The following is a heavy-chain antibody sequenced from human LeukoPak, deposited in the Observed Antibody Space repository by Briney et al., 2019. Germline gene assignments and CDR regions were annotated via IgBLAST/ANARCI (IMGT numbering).Heavy chain of an antibody. CDR3: ARTRMATKTGAFDI. CDR1: GFTFDDC. V-gene: IGHV3-20*04. Sequence: GGSLRLSCAASGFTFDDCMSWVRQAPGKVLEWVSGINWNGGSTGYAGSVKGRFTISRDNAKNSLFLQMNSLRAEDTALYYCARTRMATKTGAFDIWGQGTMVTVSS. D-gene: IGHD5-24*01. J-gene: IGHJ3*02. CDR2: INWNGGST.